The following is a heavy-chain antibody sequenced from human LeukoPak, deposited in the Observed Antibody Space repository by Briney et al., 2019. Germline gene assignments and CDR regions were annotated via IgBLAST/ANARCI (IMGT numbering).Heavy chain of an antibody. CDR1: GFTFSSYA. CDR3: AKGSGYSSSWHDY. J-gene: IGHJ4*02. V-gene: IGHV3-23*01. D-gene: IGHD6-13*01. Sequence: PGGSLRLSCAASGFTFSSYAMSWVRQAPGKGLEWVSAISGSGGSTYYADSVKGRFTISRDNSKNTLNLQMNSLRAEDTAVYYCAKGSGYSSSWHDYWGQGTLVTVSS. CDR2: ISGSGGST.